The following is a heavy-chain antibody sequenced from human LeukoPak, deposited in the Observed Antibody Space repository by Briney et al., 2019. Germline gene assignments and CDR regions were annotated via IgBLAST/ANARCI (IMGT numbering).Heavy chain of an antibody. CDR2: INPISGAT. J-gene: IGHJ4*02. V-gene: IGHV1-46*01. D-gene: IGHD3-16*02. CDR1: GYTFTRYY. CDR3: ARLPYRDGVAQDY. Sequence: ASVKVSCKTSGYTFTRYYMQWVRQAPGHGLEWMGIINPISGATDYAQKFQGRVTMTRDTSTSTVYMELSSLRSEDTAMYYCARLPYRDGVAQDYWGQGALVTVSS.